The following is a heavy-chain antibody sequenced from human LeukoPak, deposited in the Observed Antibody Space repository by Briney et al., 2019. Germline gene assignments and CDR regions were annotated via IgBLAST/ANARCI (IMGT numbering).Heavy chain of an antibody. CDR2: IVVGSGNT. D-gene: IGHD3-3*01. V-gene: IGHV1-58*02. J-gene: IGHJ6*02. CDR3: AADRKGPEFYYDFWSGYLTPGYYYGMDV. CDR1: GFTFTSSA. Sequence: ASVKVSCKASGFTFTSSAMQWVRQARGQRLEWIGWIVVGSGNTNYAQKFRERVTITRDMSTSTAYMELSSLRSEDTAVYYCAADRKGPEFYYDFWSGYLTPGYYYGMDVWGQGTTVTVSS.